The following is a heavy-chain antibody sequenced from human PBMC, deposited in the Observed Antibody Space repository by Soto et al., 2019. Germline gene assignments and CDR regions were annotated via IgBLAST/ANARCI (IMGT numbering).Heavy chain of an antibody. CDR1: GYTLTELS. CDR2: FDPEDGEK. J-gene: IGHJ6*02. Sequence: ASVKVSCKVSGYTLTELSMHWVRQAPGKGLEWMGGFDPEDGEKIYAQKFQGRVTMTEDTSTDTAYMELSSLRSEDTAVYYCVTAPLTSIGPHPEAKYYYYGMDVWGQGTTVTVSS. CDR3: VTAPLTSIGPHPEAKYYYYGMDV. V-gene: IGHV1-24*01.